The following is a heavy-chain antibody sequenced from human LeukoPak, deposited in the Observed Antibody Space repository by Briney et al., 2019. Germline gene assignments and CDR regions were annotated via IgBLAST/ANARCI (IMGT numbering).Heavy chain of an antibody. D-gene: IGHD6-19*01. V-gene: IGHV3-23*01. CDR1: GFTFSSYA. J-gene: IGHJ4*02. Sequence: GGSLRLSCAASGFTFSSYAMSWVRQAPGKGLEWVSAISGSGGSTYYADSVKGRFIISRDNSKNTLYLQMNSQRAEDTAVYYCAKGIIAVAGTFDYWGQGTLVTVSS. CDR2: ISGSGGST. CDR3: AKGIIAVAGTFDY.